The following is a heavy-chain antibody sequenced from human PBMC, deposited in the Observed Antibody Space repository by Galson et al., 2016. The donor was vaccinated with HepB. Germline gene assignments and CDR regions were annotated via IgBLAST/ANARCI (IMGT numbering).Heavy chain of an antibody. V-gene: IGHV3-7*01. CDR3: TRDFGYSNYD. CDR2: IQEDGGEK. J-gene: IGHJ4*02. D-gene: IGHD6-13*01. Sequence: SLRLSCADSGFTFSYYWMSWVRKGPGKGLEWVGNIQEDGGEKNYVDSLKGRFSISRDNAKNSLYLQMNSLRVEETAVYYCTRDFGYSNYDWGQGTLFTVSS. CDR1: GFTFSYYW.